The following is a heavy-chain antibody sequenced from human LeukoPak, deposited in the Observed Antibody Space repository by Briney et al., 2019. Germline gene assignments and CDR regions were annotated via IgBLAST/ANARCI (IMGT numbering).Heavy chain of an antibody. J-gene: IGHJ6*02. V-gene: IGHV3-23*01. D-gene: IGHD3-10*02. CDR2: ISGSGGST. Sequence: GGSLRLSCAASGFTFSSYAMSWVRQAPGKGLEWVSAISGSGGSTYYADSVKGRFTISRDNSKNTRYLQMNSLRAEDTAVYYCVRDQQWRIYSGRFYPQAKAYYYYAMDVWGQGTTVSVSS. CDR3: VRDQQWRIYSGRFYPQAKAYYYYAMDV. CDR1: GFTFSSYA.